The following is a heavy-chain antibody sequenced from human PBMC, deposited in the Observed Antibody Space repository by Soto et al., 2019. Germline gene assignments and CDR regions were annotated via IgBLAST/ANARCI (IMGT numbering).Heavy chain of an antibody. J-gene: IGHJ4*02. D-gene: IGHD6-13*01. V-gene: IGHV3-74*01. CDR1: GFTFISYW. CDR3: AYSSTPFDY. Sequence: SGFTFISYWMHWVRQAPGKGLVWVSRINYDGSSTYYADSVKGRFTISRDNSKNTLYLQMNSLRAEDTAVYYCAYSSTPFDYWGQGTLVTVSS. CDR2: INYDGSST.